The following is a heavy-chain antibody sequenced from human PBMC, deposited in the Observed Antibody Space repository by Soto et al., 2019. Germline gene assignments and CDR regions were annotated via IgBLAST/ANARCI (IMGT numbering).Heavy chain of an antibody. V-gene: IGHV3-30-3*01. CDR3: ARGGSWIQLWLLGY. Sequence: GGSLRLSCAASGFTFSSYAIHWVRQAPGKGLEWVAVISYDGSNKYHADSVKGRFTISRDNSKNTLYLQMNSLRAEDTAVYYCARGGSWIQLWLLGYWGQGTLVTVSS. D-gene: IGHD5-18*01. J-gene: IGHJ4*02. CDR1: GFTFSSYA. CDR2: ISYDGSNK.